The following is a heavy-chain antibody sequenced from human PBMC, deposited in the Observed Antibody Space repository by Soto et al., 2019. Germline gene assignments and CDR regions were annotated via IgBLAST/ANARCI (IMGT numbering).Heavy chain of an antibody. J-gene: IGHJ3*02. Sequence: ASVKVSCKASGYTFTGYYMHWVRQAPGQGLEWMGWINPNSGGTNYAQKFQGWVTMTRDTSISTAYMELSRLRSDDTAVYYCARSYSIIHITIPHNSDSFDIWGQGTLVTVAS. V-gene: IGHV1-2*04. D-gene: IGHD2-21*01. CDR1: GYTFTGYY. CDR2: INPNSGGT. CDR3: ARSYSIIHITIPHNSDSFDI.